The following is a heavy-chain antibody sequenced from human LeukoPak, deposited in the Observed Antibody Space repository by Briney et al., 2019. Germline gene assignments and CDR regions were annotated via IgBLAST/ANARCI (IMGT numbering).Heavy chain of an antibody. CDR2: ISAYNGNT. Sequence: ASVKVSCKASGYTFTSYGIRWVRQAPGQGLEWMGWISAYNGNTNYAQKLQGRVTMTTDTSTSTAYMELRSLRSDDTAVYYCASRFYGSGSYYEAHWGQGTLVTVSS. CDR1: GYTFTSYG. V-gene: IGHV1-18*01. J-gene: IGHJ4*02. CDR3: ASRFYGSGSYYEAH. D-gene: IGHD3-10*01.